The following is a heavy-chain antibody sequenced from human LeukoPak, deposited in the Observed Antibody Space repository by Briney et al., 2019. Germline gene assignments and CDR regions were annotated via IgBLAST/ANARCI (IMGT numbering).Heavy chain of an antibody. V-gene: IGHV3-15*01. CDR1: GLTVSGNY. D-gene: IGHD6-19*01. Sequence: PGGSLRLSCAASGLTVSGNYMTWVRQAPGKGLEWVGRIKSKSDGGTPDYAAPVKGRFTISRDDSKTTLYLQMNSLKTEDTAIYYCVTDLSSSGWYHFDYWGQGTLVTVSS. CDR2: IKSKSDGGTP. CDR3: VTDLSSSGWYHFDY. J-gene: IGHJ4*02.